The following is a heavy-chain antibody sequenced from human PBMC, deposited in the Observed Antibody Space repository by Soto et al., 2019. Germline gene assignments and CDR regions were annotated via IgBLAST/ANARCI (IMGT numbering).Heavy chain of an antibody. CDR1: GGSVSSGSYY. J-gene: IGHJ3*02. D-gene: IGHD4-4*01. V-gene: IGHV4-61*01. CDR2: IYYSGST. Sequence: SETLSLTCTVSGGSVSSGSYYWSWIRQPPGKGLEWIGYIYYSGSTNYNPSLKSRLTISVDTTKNQFSLKLSSVTAADTAVYYCAREATVGSDAFDIWGQGTMVTVSS. CDR3: AREATVGSDAFDI.